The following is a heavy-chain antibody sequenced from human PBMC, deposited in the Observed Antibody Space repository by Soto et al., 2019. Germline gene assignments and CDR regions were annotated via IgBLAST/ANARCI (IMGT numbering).Heavy chain of an antibody. Sequence: ASVKVSCKASGYTFTSYYMHWVRQAPGQGLEWMGRIKPNSGSTNYAQKFQGWVTMTRDTSISTAYMELSRLRSDDTAVYYCARGGLYYDILTGYFDPWGQGTLVTVSS. V-gene: IGHV1-2*04. CDR3: ARGGLYYDILTGYFDP. D-gene: IGHD3-9*01. CDR2: IKPNSGST. CDR1: GYTFTSYY. J-gene: IGHJ5*02.